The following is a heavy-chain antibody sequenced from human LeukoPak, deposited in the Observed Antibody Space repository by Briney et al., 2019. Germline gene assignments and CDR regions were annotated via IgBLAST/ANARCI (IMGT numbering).Heavy chain of an antibody. D-gene: IGHD6-19*01. CDR1: GFTFSNYA. CDR2: ISGSGSNK. J-gene: IGHJ5*02. Sequence: GGSLRLSCAASGFTFSNYAMSWVRQAPGKGLESVSSISGSGSNKYYADSVKGRFTISRDNSKNTLYLQMSSLRVEDTAVYYCAKGGWSSWFDPWGQGTLVTVSS. CDR3: AKGGWSSWFDP. V-gene: IGHV3-23*01.